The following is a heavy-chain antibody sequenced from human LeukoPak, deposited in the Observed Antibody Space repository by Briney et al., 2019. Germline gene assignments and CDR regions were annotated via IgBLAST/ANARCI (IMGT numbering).Heavy chain of an antibody. CDR1: GFTVSSNY. J-gene: IGHJ5*02. CDR2: IYSNGVT. D-gene: IGHD3-22*01. Sequence: GGSLRLSCAASGFTVSSNYMIWVRQAPGKGLEWVSLIYSNGVTNYADSVKGRFTISRDNSKNTLYLQMNSLRAEDTAVYYCARDYDSSGYEGLGPWGQGTLVTVSS. V-gene: IGHV3-66*02. CDR3: ARDYDSSGYEGLGP.